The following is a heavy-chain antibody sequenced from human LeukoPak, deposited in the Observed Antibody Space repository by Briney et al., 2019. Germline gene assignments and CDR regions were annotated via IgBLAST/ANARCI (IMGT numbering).Heavy chain of an antibody. V-gene: IGHV3-23*01. D-gene: IGHD3-9*01. J-gene: IGHJ4*02. CDR3: AKDLDDILTGYYGFDY. CDR2: ISGTAYSA. Sequence: GGSLRLSCAASGFTFSSYAMSWVRQAPGKGLELVSGISGTAYSAYQADSVKGRFTISRDNSKNTLYLQMNSLRAEDTALYYCAKDLDDILTGYYGFDYWGQGALVTVSS. CDR1: GFTFSSYA.